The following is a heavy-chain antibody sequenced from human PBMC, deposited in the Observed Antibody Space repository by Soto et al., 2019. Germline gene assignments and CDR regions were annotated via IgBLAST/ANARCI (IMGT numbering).Heavy chain of an antibody. CDR2: IYYSGST. D-gene: IGHD3-3*01. Sequence: PSETLSLTCTVSGGSVSSGSYYWSWIRQPPGKGLEWIGYIYYSGSTNYNPSLKSRVTISVDTSKNQFSLKLSSVTAADTAVYYCAAFYDFWSGYSPGVYYYYYGMDVWGQGTTVTVS. V-gene: IGHV4-61*01. CDR1: GGSVSSGSYY. CDR3: AAFYDFWSGYSPGVYYYYYGMDV. J-gene: IGHJ6*02.